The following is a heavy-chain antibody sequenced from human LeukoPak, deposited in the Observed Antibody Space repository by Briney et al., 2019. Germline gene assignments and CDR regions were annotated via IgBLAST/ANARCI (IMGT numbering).Heavy chain of an antibody. V-gene: IGHV3-53*01. CDR3: VRKNRDFNAAFDI. D-gene: IGHD1-14*01. J-gene: IGHJ3*02. Sequence: PGGSLRLSCTASGFTVSNNYMSWVRQAPRKGLEWVSISYSDTNTNYADSVKGRFTISRDTSQNTLSLQMNSLRAEDTAVYYCVRKNRDFNAAFDIWGQGRVVTVTS. CDR2: SYSDTNT. CDR1: GFTVSNNY.